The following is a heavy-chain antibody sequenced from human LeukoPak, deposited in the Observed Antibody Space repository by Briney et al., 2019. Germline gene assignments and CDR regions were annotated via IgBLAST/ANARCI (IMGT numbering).Heavy chain of an antibody. CDR2: ISYDGSDK. V-gene: IGHV3-30*02. J-gene: IGHJ4*02. CDR1: NFTFGSYG. Sequence: GGSLRLSCAASNFTFGSYGMNWVRDVPGKGVEWVAYISYDGSDKYYTDSVKGGFTISRDTSKNTLYLQMNSLRTEDTGEYYCAKVITYDSSGYYRHPDYWGQGTLVTVSS. CDR3: AKVITYDSSGYYRHPDY. D-gene: IGHD3-22*01.